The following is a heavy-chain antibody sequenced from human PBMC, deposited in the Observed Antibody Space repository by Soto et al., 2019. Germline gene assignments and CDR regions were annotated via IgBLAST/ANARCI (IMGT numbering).Heavy chain of an antibody. CDR1: GLTFSDYY. CDR3: ARGHSIFYGMDV. D-gene: IGHD2-21*01. Sequence: QVQLVESGGGLVKPGGSLRLSCAASGLTFSDYYMNWIRQAPGKGLEWVSYISSSGTNIYYADSVKGRFNISRDNAKNSLFLQMNSLRAEDTALYYCARGHSIFYGMDVWGQGTTVTVSS. CDR2: ISSSGTNI. V-gene: IGHV3-11*01. J-gene: IGHJ6*02.